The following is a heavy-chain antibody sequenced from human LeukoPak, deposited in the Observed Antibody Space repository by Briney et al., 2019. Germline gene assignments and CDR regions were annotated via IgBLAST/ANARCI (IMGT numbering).Heavy chain of an antibody. Sequence: ASVTLSFKSSVYTFTIYGISWVRQAPGQGLERMGWISAYNGNTNYAQKLQGRVTMTTDTSTSTDYMELRSLRSDDTAVYYCARGDSSGYYNSWGQGTLVTVSS. D-gene: IGHD3-22*01. V-gene: IGHV1-18*01. CDR1: VYTFTIYG. CDR2: ISAYNGNT. J-gene: IGHJ4*02. CDR3: ARGDSSGYYNS.